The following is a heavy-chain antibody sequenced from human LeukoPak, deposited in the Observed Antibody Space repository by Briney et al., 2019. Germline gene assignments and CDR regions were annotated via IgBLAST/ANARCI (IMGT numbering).Heavy chain of an antibody. CDR1: EYTLTGYY. V-gene: IGHV1-2*02. D-gene: IGHD3-10*01. CDR3: ARDGEYGSGSYYRGCFDY. Sequence: ASVKVSCKASEYTLTGYYIHWLRQAPGQGLEWMGWIHPRSGDTNYAQKFQGRVTMTRDTSINTAYMDLNSLRSDDTAVYYCARDGEYGSGSYYRGCFDYWGPGALVTVSS. CDR2: IHPRSGDT. J-gene: IGHJ4*02.